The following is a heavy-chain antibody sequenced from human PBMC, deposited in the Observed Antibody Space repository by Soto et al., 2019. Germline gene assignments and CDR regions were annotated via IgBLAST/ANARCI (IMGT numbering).Heavy chain of an antibody. CDR1: GGTFSSYA. V-gene: IGHV1-69*01. CDR3: ARLRSSSWYSPGGGGMDV. D-gene: IGHD6-13*01. J-gene: IGHJ6*02. Sequence: QVQLVQSGAEVKKPGSSVKVSCKASGGTFSSYAISWVRQAPGQGLEWMGGIIPIFGTANYAQKFQGRVTINADESTSTAYMELSSLRSEDTAVYYCARLRSSSWYSPGGGGMDVWGQGTTVTVSS. CDR2: IIPIFGTA.